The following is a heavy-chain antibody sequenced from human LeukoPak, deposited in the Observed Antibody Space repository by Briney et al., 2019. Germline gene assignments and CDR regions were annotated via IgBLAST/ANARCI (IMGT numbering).Heavy chain of an antibody. D-gene: IGHD2-2*01. CDR3: ARVRRPAGWFDP. J-gene: IGHJ5*02. CDR2: IYYSGST. Sequence: SQTLSLTCTVSGGSIFSVDYYWSWIRQPPGKGLEWIGYIYYSGSTYYSPSLKSRVIISVDTSKNQFSLKLTSVTAADTAVYYCARVRRPAGWFDPWGQGTLVTVSS. V-gene: IGHV4-30-4*01. CDR1: GGSIFSVDYY.